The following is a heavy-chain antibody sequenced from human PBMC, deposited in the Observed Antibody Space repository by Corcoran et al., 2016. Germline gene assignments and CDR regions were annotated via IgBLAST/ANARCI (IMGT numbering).Heavy chain of an antibody. Sequence: EVQLVESGGGLVQPGGSLRLSCAASGFTFSSYWMHWVRQAPGQGLVWVSRIHSDGSSTSYADSVKGRFNISRANAKNTLYLQMNSLRAEDTAVYYYARAVPGDLRGFYYWGQGTLVTVSS. J-gene: IGHJ4*02. CDR1: GFTFSSYW. CDR2: IHSDGSST. CDR3: ARAVPGDLRGFYY. V-gene: IGHV3-74*01. D-gene: IGHD7-27*01.